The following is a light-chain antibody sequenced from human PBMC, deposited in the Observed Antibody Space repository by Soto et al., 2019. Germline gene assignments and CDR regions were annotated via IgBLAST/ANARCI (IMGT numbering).Light chain of an antibody. V-gene: IGKV1-33*01. CDR3: QEYDNLLPT. CDR1: QDIRNY. Sequence: DTQMTQSPSSLSASVGDRVTITCQASQDIRNYLNWYQQKPGKAPKLLIYDASNLETGVPSRFSGSGSGTDFTFTISSLQPEDIATYYCQEYDNLLPTFGGGTKVEIK. J-gene: IGKJ4*01. CDR2: DAS.